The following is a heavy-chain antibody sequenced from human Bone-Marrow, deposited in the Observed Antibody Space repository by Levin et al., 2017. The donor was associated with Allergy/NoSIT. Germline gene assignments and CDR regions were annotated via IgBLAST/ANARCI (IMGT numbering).Heavy chain of an antibody. CDR3: ARLSGWPHSLSPDYYGMDV. Sequence: GSLRLSCTVSGGSISSYYWSWIRQPPGKGLEWIGYIYYSGSTNYNPSLKSRVTISVDTSKNQFSLKLSSVTAADTAVYYCARLSGWPHSLSPDYYGMDVWGQGTTVTVSS. V-gene: IGHV4-59*08. CDR1: GGSISSYY. D-gene: IGHD6-19*01. J-gene: IGHJ6*02. CDR2: IYYSGST.